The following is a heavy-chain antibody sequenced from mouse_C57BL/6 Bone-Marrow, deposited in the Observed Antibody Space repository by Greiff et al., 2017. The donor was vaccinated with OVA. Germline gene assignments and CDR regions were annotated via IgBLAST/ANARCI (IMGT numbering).Heavy chain of an antibody. CDR1: GYTITSYW. Sequence: QVQLKQPGAELVKPGASVKLSCTASGYTITSYWMHWVKQRPGQGLEWIGMIHPNSGSTNYNEKFKSKATLTVDKSSSTAYMQLSSLTSEDAAVYYCARGGSPLDYWGQGTTLTVSS. J-gene: IGHJ2*01. CDR3: ARGGSPLDY. V-gene: IGHV1-64*01. CDR2: IHPNSGST. D-gene: IGHD1-1*01.